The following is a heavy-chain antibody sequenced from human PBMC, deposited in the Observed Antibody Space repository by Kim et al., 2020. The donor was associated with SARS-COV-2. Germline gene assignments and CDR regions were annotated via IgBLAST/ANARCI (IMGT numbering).Heavy chain of an antibody. D-gene: IGHD3-22*01. V-gene: IGHV3-43*02. Sequence: GSLRLSCAASGFTFDDYAMHWVRQAPGKGLEWVSLISGDGGSTYYADSVKGRFTISRDNSKNSLYLQMNSLRTEDTALYYCAKEGYYDSSGYDAFDIWGQGTMVTVSS. CDR3: AKEGYYDSSGYDAFDI. CDR2: ISGDGGST. CDR1: GFTFDDYA. J-gene: IGHJ3*02.